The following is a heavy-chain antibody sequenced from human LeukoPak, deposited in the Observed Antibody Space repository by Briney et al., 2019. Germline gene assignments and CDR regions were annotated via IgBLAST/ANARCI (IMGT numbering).Heavy chain of an antibody. J-gene: IGHJ4*02. CDR2: VADDEKTI. Sequence: PGGSLRLSCVASGFTFTGHSMHWVRQAPGKGLEWVAVVADDEKTIFYADSLKGRFTVSSDNSKNTVYLQMNSLRDEDTAVYYCAREKQSGGTPFDYWGQGSLVTVSS. V-gene: IGHV3-30*04. D-gene: IGHD1-26*01. CDR1: GFTFTGHS. CDR3: AREKQSGGTPFDY.